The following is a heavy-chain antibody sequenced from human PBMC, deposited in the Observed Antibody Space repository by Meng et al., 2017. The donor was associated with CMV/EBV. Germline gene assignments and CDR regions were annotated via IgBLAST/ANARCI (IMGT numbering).Heavy chain of an antibody. Sequence: ASVKVSCKASGYTFTGYYMHWVRQAPGQGLEWMGWINPNSGGTNYAQKFQGRVTMTRDTSISTAYMELSSLRSEDTAVYYCAAGGNIVVVPAATMGESEYFQHWGQGTLVTVSS. J-gene: IGHJ1*01. V-gene: IGHV1-2*02. CDR1: GYTFTGYY. CDR2: INPNSGGT. CDR3: AAGGNIVVVPAATMGESEYFQH. D-gene: IGHD2-2*01.